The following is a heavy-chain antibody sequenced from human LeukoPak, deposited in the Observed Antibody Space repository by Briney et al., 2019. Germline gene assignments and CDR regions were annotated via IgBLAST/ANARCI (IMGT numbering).Heavy chain of an antibody. CDR3: ARGRSVAAREGIDY. CDR2: IIAYNGNT. J-gene: IGHJ4*02. CDR1: GYTFTSYG. V-gene: IGHV1-18*01. D-gene: IGHD6-6*01. Sequence: ASVKVSCKDSGYTFTSYGISWVRQAPGQGLERMGWIIAYNGNTNYAQKPQGTVTMTTDTSTSTAYMEPRSLRSDDTAVYYCARGRSVAAREGIDYWGQGTLVTVSS.